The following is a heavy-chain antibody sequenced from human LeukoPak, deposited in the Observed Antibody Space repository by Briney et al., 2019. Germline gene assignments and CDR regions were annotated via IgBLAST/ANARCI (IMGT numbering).Heavy chain of an antibody. CDR2: ISSSSSYI. D-gene: IGHD5-18*01. J-gene: IGHJ4*02. Sequence: PGGSLRLFCAASGFTFSSYSMNWVRQAPGKGLEWVSSISSSSSYIYYADSVKGRFTISRDNAKNSLYLQMNSLRAEDTAVYYCASMDTAMETVDYWGQGTLVTVSS. CDR3: ASMDTAMETVDY. CDR1: GFTFSSYS. V-gene: IGHV3-21*01.